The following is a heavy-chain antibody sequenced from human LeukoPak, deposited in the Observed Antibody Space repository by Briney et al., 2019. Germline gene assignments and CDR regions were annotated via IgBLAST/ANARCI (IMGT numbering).Heavy chain of an antibody. D-gene: IGHD3-9*01. V-gene: IGHV4-34*08. CDR3: ATNKVLRYFDWLLSVSKSYYYYYGMDV. Sequence: GSLRLSCAASGFTFSSYAMSWIRQPPGKGLEWIGEINHSGSTNYNPSLKSRVTISVDTSKNQFSLKLSSVTAADTAVYYCATNKVLRYFDWLLSVSKSYYYYYGMDVWGQGTTVTVSS. CDR2: INHSGST. J-gene: IGHJ6*02. CDR1: GFTFSSYA.